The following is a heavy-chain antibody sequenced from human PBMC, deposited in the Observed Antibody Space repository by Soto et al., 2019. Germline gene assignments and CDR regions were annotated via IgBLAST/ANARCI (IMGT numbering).Heavy chain of an antibody. V-gene: IGHV4-59*01. CDR1: GGSISSYY. D-gene: IGHD6-19*01. J-gene: IGHJ4*02. CDR2: IYYSERT. CDR3: ARAVEMYASGWYYFDY. Sequence: QVQLQESGPGLVKPSETLSLTCTVSGGSISSYYWSWIRQPPGKGLEWIGFIYYSERTNYNPSLQSRVTISVDTSKNQFSLRLTSVTAADTAVYYCARAVEMYASGWYYFDYWGQGTLVTVSS.